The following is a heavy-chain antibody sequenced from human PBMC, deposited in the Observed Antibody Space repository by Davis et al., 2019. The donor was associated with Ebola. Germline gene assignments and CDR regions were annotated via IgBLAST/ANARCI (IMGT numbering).Heavy chain of an antibody. D-gene: IGHD2-15*01. J-gene: IGHJ4*02. Sequence: AASVKVSCKASGYTFTGYYMHWVRQAPGQGLEWMGIINPSGGSTSYAQKFQGRVTMTRDTSTSTVYMELSSLRSEDTAVYYCARDQYCSGGSCYPRLDYWGQGTLVTVSS. CDR2: INPSGGST. CDR1: GYTFTGYY. CDR3: ARDQYCSGGSCYPRLDY. V-gene: IGHV1-46*01.